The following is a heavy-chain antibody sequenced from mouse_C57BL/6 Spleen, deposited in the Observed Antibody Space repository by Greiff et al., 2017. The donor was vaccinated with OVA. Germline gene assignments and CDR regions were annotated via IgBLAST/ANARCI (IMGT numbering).Heavy chain of an antibody. CDR1: GYTFTSYW. CDR2: IHPNSGST. CDR3: ARIKLGREIDY. J-gene: IGHJ2*01. V-gene: IGHV1-64*01. Sequence: QVQLQQPGAELVKPGASVKLSCKASGYTFTSYWMHWVKQRPGQGLEWIGMIHPNSGSTNYNEKFKSKATLTVDKSSSTAYMQLSSLTSEDSAVYYCARIKLGREIDYWGQGTTLTVSS. D-gene: IGHD4-1*01.